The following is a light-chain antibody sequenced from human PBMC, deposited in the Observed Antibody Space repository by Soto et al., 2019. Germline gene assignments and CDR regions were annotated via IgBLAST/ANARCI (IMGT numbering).Light chain of an antibody. CDR3: SSYTSSSTLYV. J-gene: IGLJ1*01. Sequence: QSVLTQPASVSGSPGQSITISCTGTSNDVGGYNYVSWYQHHPGKAPKLMIYDVSNRPSGVSNRFSGSKYGNTASLTISGLQTEDEADYYCSSYTSSSTLYVFGTGTKLTVL. V-gene: IGLV2-14*03. CDR2: DVS. CDR1: SNDVGGYNY.